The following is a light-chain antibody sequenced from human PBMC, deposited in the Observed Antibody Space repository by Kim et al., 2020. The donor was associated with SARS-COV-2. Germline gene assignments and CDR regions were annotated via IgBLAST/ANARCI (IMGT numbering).Light chain of an antibody. CDR1: QSNSSY. V-gene: IGKV1-39*01. CDR2: AAS. CDR3: QQSYSTLSVT. J-gene: IGKJ2*01. Sequence: DIQMTQSPSSLSASVGDRVTITCRASQSNSSYLNWYQQKPGKAPKLLIYAASSLQSGVQSRFSGSGSGTDFTLTISSLQPEDFATYYCQQSYSTLSVTFGQGTKLEI.